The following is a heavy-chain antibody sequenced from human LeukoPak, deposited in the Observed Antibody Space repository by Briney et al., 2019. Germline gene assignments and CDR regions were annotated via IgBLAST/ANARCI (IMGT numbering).Heavy chain of an antibody. CDR1: GGSISSYY. Sequence: PSETLSLTCTVSGGSISSYYWTWVRQPPGKGLEYIGYIYYSGSTNYNPSLKSRVTISVDTSKNQFSLKLTSVTAADTAVHYCAGSGGLANQGAVFDYWGQGTLVTVSS. CDR2: IYYSGST. J-gene: IGHJ4*02. CDR3: AGSGGLANQGAVFDY. V-gene: IGHV4-59*13. D-gene: IGHD3-10*01.